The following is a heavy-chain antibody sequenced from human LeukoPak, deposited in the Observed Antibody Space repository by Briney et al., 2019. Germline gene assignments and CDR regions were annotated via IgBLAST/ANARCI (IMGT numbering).Heavy chain of an antibody. CDR1: GFTFSSYW. V-gene: IGHV3-7*03. CDR2: INHNGNVN. Sequence: PWGSLRLSCAASGFTFSSYWMNWARQAPGKGLEWVASINHNGNVNYYVDSVKGRFTISRDNAKNSLYLQMSNLRAEDTAVYFCARGVGLDVWGQGATVTVSS. D-gene: IGHD3-16*01. J-gene: IGHJ6*02. CDR3: ARGVGLDV.